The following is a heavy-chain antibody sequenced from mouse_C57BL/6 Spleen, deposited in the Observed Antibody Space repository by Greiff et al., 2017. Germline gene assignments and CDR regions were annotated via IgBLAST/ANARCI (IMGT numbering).Heavy chain of an antibody. CDR2: IRNKANCNTT. Sequence: VEPGGGLVQPGGSLSRCCAASGFTVTDYYMCWVRQPPVKALEWVGFIRNKANCNTTEYSASVKGRFTISRDKSQSILYLQMHVLGAVHSATYYCARYRQGFAYWSQGTLVTRSA. V-gene: IGHV7-3*01. CDR3: ARYRQGFAY. CDR1: GFTVTDYY. J-gene: IGHJ3*01.